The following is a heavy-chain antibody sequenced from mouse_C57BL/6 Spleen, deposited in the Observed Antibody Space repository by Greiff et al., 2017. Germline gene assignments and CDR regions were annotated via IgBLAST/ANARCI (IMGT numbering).Heavy chain of an antibody. Sequence: DVHLVEPGGGLVKPGGSLKFSCAASGFTFSSYAMSWVRQTPEKRLEWVATISDGGSYTYYPDNVKGRFTISRDNAKNNLYLQMSHLKSEDTAMYYGARDDDGFYAMDYWGQGTSVTVSA. V-gene: IGHV5-4*01. CDR2: ISDGGSYT. CDR3: ARDDDGFYAMDY. D-gene: IGHD1-1*01. CDR1: GFTFSSYA. J-gene: IGHJ4*01.